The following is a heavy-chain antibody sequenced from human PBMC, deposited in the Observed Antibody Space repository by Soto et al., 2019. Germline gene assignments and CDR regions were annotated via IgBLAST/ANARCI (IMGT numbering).Heavy chain of an antibody. J-gene: IGHJ4*02. CDR1: GFTFSSYA. D-gene: IGHD1-26*01. Sequence: EVQLLESGGGLVQPGGSLRLSCAASGFTFSSYAMSWVRQAPGKGLEWVSVISGSGGSTYYADPVKGRFTISRDNSKNTLYLQMNSLGAEDTAVYYCAKDRSFSGSYTRGVFDYWGQGTLVTVSS. V-gene: IGHV3-23*01. CDR3: AKDRSFSGSYTRGVFDY. CDR2: ISGSGGST.